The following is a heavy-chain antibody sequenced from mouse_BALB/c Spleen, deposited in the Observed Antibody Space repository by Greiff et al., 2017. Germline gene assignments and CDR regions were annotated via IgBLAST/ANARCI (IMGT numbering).Heavy chain of an antibody. CDR3: ARGGRLLHFDY. Sequence: EVQGVESGGGLVKPGGSLKLSCAASGFTFSSYAMSWVRQTPEKRLEWVASISSGGSTYYPDSVKGRFTISRDNARNILYLQMSSLRSEDTAMYYCARGGRLLHFDYWGQGTTLTVSS. CDR2: ISSGGST. D-gene: IGHD2-3*01. J-gene: IGHJ2*01. V-gene: IGHV5-6-5*01. CDR1: GFTFSSYA.